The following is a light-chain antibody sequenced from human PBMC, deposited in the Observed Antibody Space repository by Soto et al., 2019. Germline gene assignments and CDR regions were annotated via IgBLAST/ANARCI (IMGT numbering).Light chain of an antibody. CDR1: SSDVGGYNY. V-gene: IGLV2-14*01. J-gene: IGLJ3*02. Sequence: QSALTQSASVSGSPGQSITISCTGTSSDVGGYNYVSWYQQHPGKAPKLIIYDVSTRPSGVSTRVSGSKSGNTASLPISGLQAEDEADYSCSSYTSTNSWVFGGGTQLTVL. CDR3: SSYTSTNSWV. CDR2: DVS.